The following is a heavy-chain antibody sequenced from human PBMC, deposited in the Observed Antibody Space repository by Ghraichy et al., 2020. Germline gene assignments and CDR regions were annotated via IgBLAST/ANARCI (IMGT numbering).Heavy chain of an antibody. J-gene: IGHJ1*01. CDR1: GGSISSGDYY. Sequence: SETLSLTCTVSGGSISSGDYYWSWIRQPPGKGLEWIGYIYYSGSTYYNPSLKSRVTISVDTSKNQFSLKLSSVTAADTAVYYCARSRDSSGYYREYFQHWGQGTLVTVSS. D-gene: IGHD3-22*01. CDR3: ARSRDSSGYYREYFQH. V-gene: IGHV4-30-4*01. CDR2: IYYSGST.